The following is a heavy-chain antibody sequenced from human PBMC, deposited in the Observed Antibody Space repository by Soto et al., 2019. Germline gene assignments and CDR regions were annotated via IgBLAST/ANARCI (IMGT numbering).Heavy chain of an antibody. V-gene: IGHV4-59*08. CDR3: ARLASSSHDY. CDR1: GGSISSYY. D-gene: IGHD6-13*01. Sequence: PSXTLSLTCTVSGGSISSYYWSWIRQPPGKGLEWSGYIYYSGSTNYNPSLKSRVTISVDTSKNQFSLKLSSVTAADTAVYYCARLASSSHDYWGQGTLVTVSS. J-gene: IGHJ4*02. CDR2: IYYSGST.